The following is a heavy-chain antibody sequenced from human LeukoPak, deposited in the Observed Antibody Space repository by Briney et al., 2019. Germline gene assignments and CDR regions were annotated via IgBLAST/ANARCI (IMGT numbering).Heavy chain of an antibody. CDR1: GYTFTSYY. CDR3: ARGVPPDYYDSSGYSTWFDP. V-gene: IGHV1-46*01. D-gene: IGHD3-22*01. J-gene: IGHJ5*02. Sequence: ASVKVSCTASGYTFTSYYMHWVRQAPGQGLEWMGIINPSGGSTSYAQKFQGRVTMTRDTSTSTVYMELSSLRSEDTAVYYCARGVPPDYYDSSGYSTWFDPWGQGTLVTVSS. CDR2: INPSGGST.